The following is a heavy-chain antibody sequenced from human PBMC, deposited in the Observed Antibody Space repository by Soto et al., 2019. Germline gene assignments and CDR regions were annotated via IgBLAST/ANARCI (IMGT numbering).Heavy chain of an antibody. J-gene: IGHJ4*02. V-gene: IGHV1-18*01. CDR3: VRERVTDGSDY. D-gene: IGHD2-8*01. CDR1: GYTFTNYG. Sequence: QVQLVQSGPEVKKPGVSVRVSCKASGYTFTNYGIQWVRQAPGQGLEWMGWISPYNGNTNYAQNLQGRLTLTTDTSTTTAYMELRSLRSDDTAVYYCVRERVTDGSDYWGQGTLVTVSS. CDR2: ISPYNGNT.